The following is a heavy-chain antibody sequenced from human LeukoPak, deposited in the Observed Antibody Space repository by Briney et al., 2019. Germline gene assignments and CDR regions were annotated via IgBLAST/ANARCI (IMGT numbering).Heavy chain of an antibody. D-gene: IGHD3-22*01. CDR3: ARDYYDSSGYPIPVGY. CDR1: GFTFSSYS. V-gene: IGHV3-21*01. J-gene: IGHJ4*02. Sequence: GGSLRLSCAASGFTFSSYSMNWVRQAPGKGLEWVSSISSSSSYIYYADSVKGRFTISRDNAKNSPYLQMNSLRAEGTAVYYCARDYYDSSGYPIPVGYWGQGTLVTVSS. CDR2: ISSSSSYI.